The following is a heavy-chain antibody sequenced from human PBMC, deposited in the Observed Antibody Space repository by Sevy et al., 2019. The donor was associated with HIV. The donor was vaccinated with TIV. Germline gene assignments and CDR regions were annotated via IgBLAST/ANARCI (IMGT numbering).Heavy chain of an antibody. V-gene: IGHV2-5*02. CDR2: IYWDDDK. CDR1: GFSLITTGVG. CDR3: AHRPADSSGYPIFDY. J-gene: IGHJ4*02. D-gene: IGHD3-22*01. Sequence: SGPTLVNPTQTLTLTCTFSGFSLITTGVGVGWIRQPPGKALEFLALIYWDDDKRYSPSLKSRLTITKDTSKNQVVLTMTNMDPVDTATYYCAHRPADSSGYPIFDYWGQGTLVTVSS.